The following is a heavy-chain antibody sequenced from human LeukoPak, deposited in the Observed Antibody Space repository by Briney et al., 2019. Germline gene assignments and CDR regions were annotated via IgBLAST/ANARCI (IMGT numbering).Heavy chain of an antibody. V-gene: IGHV4-59*10. CDR3: ARHGHFDWSVDY. Sequence: SETLSLTCAVYGRSFSGYYWSWIRQPAGKGLEWIGRISGSGTITYNPALQSRLTISIDTSKNQFSLKLSSVTAADTAVDYCARHGHFDWSVDYWGQGTLVTVSS. D-gene: IGHD3-9*01. J-gene: IGHJ4*02. CDR2: ISGSGTI. CDR1: GRSFSGYY.